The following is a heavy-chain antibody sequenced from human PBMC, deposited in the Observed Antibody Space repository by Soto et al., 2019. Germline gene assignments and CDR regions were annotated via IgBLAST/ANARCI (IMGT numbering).Heavy chain of an antibody. CDR2: IYPGDSDT. J-gene: IGHJ6*02. V-gene: IGHV5-51*03. CDR1: GYSFTTYW. CDR3: XXXRTPYHYYDDLDV. D-gene: IGHD2-21*01. Sequence: EVQLVQSGAEVKKPGESLKISCKGSGYSFTTYWIGWVRXXXGKGLEWMGIIYPGDSDTRYSPSFQGQVTISADKSXXXXXXXXXXXXXXXXAXXXXXXXRTPYHYYDDLDVWGQGTTVTVSS.